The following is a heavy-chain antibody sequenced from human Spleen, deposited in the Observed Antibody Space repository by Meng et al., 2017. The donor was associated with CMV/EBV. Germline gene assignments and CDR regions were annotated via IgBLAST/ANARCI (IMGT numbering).Heavy chain of an antibody. D-gene: IGHD5-18*01. Sequence: GGSLRLSCGASGFSFSTYAMTWVRQAPGKGLEWVSSITTGRGDTYYADSVKGRFTISRDNSKNTLYLQMNSLRAEDTAVYYCAKVIAGYSYAAGYFDYWGQGTLVTVSS. V-gene: IGHV3-23*01. CDR2: ITTGRGDT. CDR1: GFSFSTYA. CDR3: AKVIAGYSYAAGYFDY. J-gene: IGHJ4*02.